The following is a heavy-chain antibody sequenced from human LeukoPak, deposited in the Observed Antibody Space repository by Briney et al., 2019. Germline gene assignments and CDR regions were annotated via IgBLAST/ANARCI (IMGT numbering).Heavy chain of an antibody. J-gene: IGHJ3*02. CDR3: AKDSSPDDYISSFEI. CDR2: IHENGGNT. CDR1: GFTFSSHA. Sequence: PGGSLRLSCVASGFTFSSHAMTWVRQAPGKGLQWVSSIHENGGNTYYAGSVKGRFSISRDNSKNTLYLQMNSLRADDTAAYYCAKDSSPDDYISSFEIWGQGSMVTVSS. V-gene: IGHV3-23*01. D-gene: IGHD4/OR15-4a*01.